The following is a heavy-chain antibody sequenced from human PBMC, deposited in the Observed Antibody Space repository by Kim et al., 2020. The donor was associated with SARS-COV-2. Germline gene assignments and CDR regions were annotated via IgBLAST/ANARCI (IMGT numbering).Heavy chain of an antibody. CDR3: AIYYYDSSGYSYFDY. J-gene: IGHJ4*02. CDR2: ISAYNGNT. CDR1: GYTFTSYG. D-gene: IGHD3-22*01. V-gene: IGHV1-18*01. Sequence: ASVKVSCKASGYTFTSYGISWVRQAPGQGLEWMGWISAYNGNTNYAQKLQGRVTMTTDTSTSTAYMELRSLRSDDTAVYYCAIYYYDSSGYSYFDYWGQGTLFTVSS.